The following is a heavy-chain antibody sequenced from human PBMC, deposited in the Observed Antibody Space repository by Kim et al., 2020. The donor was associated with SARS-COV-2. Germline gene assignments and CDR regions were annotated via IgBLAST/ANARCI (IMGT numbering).Heavy chain of an antibody. V-gene: IGHV1-3*01. CDR3: ARGKEGQQLVMAY. Sequence: SHKFQGIVTITRDTSANTAYMELSSLRSADTAAYYCARGKEGQQLVMAYWGQGTLVTVSS. J-gene: IGHJ4*02. D-gene: IGHD6-13*01.